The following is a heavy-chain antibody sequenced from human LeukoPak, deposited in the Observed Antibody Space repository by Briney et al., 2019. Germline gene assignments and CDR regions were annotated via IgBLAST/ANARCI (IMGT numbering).Heavy chain of an antibody. CDR2: IHYSGKA. CDR1: GGSISGHY. D-gene: IGHD3-16*01. Sequence: SETLSLTCTVSGGSISGHYWTWVRQPPGEGLEWIGQIHYSGKADYNPSLRSRIAISVDTSKNQMSMKVTSVTAADTAVYYCARFGVDYDMDVWGQGTTVTVS. V-gene: IGHV4-59*11. CDR3: ARFGVDYDMDV. J-gene: IGHJ6*02.